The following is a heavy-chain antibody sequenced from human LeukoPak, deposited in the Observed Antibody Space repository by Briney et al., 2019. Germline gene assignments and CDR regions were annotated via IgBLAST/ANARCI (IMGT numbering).Heavy chain of an antibody. CDR1: GFTFDDYA. CDR3: AKDRRRYSYGDRVYYMDV. V-gene: IGHV3-9*01. CDR2: ISWNSGSI. D-gene: IGHD5-18*01. Sequence: PGRSLRLSCAASGFTFDDYAMHWVRQAPGKGLEWVSGISWNSGSIGYADSVKGRFTISRDNAKNSLYLQMNSLRAEDTALYYCAKDRRRYSYGDRVYYMDVWGKGTTVTVSS. J-gene: IGHJ6*03.